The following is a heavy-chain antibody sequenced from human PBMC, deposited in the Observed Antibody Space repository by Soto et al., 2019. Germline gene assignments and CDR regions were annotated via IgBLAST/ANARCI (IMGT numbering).Heavy chain of an antibody. Sequence: QVQLVQSGAEVKKPGSSVKVSCKASGGTFSSYTISWVRQAPGQGLEWMGRNIPILGIANYAQKFQGRVTITADKSTSTAYMELSSLRSEDTAVYYCARDIPDSSGHYGAFDIWGQGTMVTVSS. D-gene: IGHD3-22*01. V-gene: IGHV1-69*08. J-gene: IGHJ3*02. CDR2: NIPILGIA. CDR3: ARDIPDSSGHYGAFDI. CDR1: GGTFSSYT.